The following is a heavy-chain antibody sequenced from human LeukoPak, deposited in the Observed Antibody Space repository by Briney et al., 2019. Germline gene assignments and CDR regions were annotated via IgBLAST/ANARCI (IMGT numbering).Heavy chain of an antibody. CDR2: IIPIFGTA. V-gene: IGHV1-69*06. Sequence: SVKVSCTASGGTFSSYAISWVRQAPGQGLEWMGGIIPIFGTANYAQKFQGRVTITADKSTSTAYMELSSLRSEDTAVYYCARGGYSYASHDAFDIWGQGTMVTVSS. CDR1: GGTFSSYA. J-gene: IGHJ3*02. D-gene: IGHD5-18*01. CDR3: ARGGYSYASHDAFDI.